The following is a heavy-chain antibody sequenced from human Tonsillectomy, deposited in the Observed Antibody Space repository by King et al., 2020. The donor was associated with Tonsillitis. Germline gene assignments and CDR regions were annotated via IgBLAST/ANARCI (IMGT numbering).Heavy chain of an antibody. V-gene: IGHV4-59*02. J-gene: IGHJ6*03. CDR1: GGSVSTYY. Sequence: VQLQESGPGLVRPSETLSLTCAVSGGSVSTYYWSWIRQPPGKGLEWIGFIYYSGTTNYNPSLKSRVTISVDTSKNQFSLKLSSVTAADTAVYYCARGGTTVTTWGDNYSYYYMDVWGNGTTVTVSS. CDR3: ARGGTTVTTWGDNYSYYYMDV. CDR2: IYYSGTT. D-gene: IGHD4-17*01.